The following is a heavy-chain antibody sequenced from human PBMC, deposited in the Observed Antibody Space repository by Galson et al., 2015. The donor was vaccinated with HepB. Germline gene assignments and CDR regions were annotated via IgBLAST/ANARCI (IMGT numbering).Heavy chain of an antibody. CDR1: GYTFTSYY. CDR3: ARVGPYSSGWAYYYYGMDV. J-gene: IGHJ6*02. V-gene: IGHV1-46*01. Sequence: SVKVSCKASGYTFTSYYMHWVRQAPGQGLEWMGIINPSGGSTSYAQKFQGRVTMTRDTSKNQFSLKLSSVTAADTAVYYCARVGPYSSGWAYYYYGMDVWGQGTTVTVSS. CDR2: INPSGGST. D-gene: IGHD6-19*01.